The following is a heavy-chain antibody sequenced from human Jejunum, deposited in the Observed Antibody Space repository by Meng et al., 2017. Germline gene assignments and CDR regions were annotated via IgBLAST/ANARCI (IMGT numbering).Heavy chain of an antibody. J-gene: IGHJ4*02. CDR2: VWPSGAT. V-gene: IGHV4-4*02. CDR3: ARAIRERYFDS. D-gene: IGHD1-14*01. Sequence: QVQLQGAGPVLVEPSGTLSLTCTVSGVSTTAPFYWTWIRQAPGKGLEWIGEVWPSGATYYNPSLSSRITISIDTSNNQFSLEVAFLTAADTAVYYCARAIRERYFDSWGQGTLVTVSS. CDR1: GVSTTAPFY.